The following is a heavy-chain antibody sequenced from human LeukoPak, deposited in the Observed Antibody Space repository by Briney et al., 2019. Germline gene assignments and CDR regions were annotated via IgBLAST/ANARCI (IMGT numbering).Heavy chain of an antibody. D-gene: IGHD5-18*01. CDR3: ARGAAGYSYG. Sequence: SETLSLTCTVSGGSINGYYWSWIRQPPGKGLEWIGYVYYSGSTNYNPSLKSRVTISIDTSKNQFSLRLSSVTAADTAVYYCARGAAGYSYGWGQGTLVTVSS. CDR2: VYYSGST. V-gene: IGHV4-59*01. J-gene: IGHJ4*02. CDR1: GGSINGYY.